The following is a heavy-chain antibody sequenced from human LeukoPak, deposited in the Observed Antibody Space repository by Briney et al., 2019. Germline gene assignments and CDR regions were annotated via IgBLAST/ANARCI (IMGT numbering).Heavy chain of an antibody. CDR1: GYTFTSYD. CDR3: ASGVIHGEGDY. V-gene: IGHV1-8*01. J-gene: IGHJ4*02. CDR2: MNPNSGNT. Sequence: ASVKVSCKASGYTFTSYDINWVRQATGQGLEWMGWMNPNSGNTGYAQKCQGRVTMTRNTSISTAYMELSSLRSEDTAVYYCASGVIHGEGDYWGKGNVVSVSS.